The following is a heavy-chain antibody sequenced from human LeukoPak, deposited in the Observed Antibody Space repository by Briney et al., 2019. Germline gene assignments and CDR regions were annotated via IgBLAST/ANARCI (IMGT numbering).Heavy chain of an antibody. J-gene: IGHJ4*02. D-gene: IGHD2-21*01. V-gene: IGHV1-18*01. Sequence: GASVTVSCKASGYTFTSYGISWVRQAPGQGLEWMGWISAYNGNTNYAQKLQGRVTMTTDTSTSTAYMELRSLRSDDTAMYYCARDRVFADFDYWGQGTLVTVSS. CDR3: ARDRVFADFDY. CDR1: GYTFTSYG. CDR2: ISAYNGNT.